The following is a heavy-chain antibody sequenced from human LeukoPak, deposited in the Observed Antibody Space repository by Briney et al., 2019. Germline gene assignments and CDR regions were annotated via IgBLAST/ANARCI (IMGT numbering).Heavy chain of an antibody. CDR1: GGSFSGYY. J-gene: IGHJ4*02. V-gene: IGHV4-34*01. D-gene: IGHD3-10*01. CDR3: ARRGRGSGSYYKRAIDY. Sequence: PSETLSLTCAVYGGSFSGYYWSWIRQPPGKGLEWIGEINHSGSTNYNPSLKSRVTISVDTSKNQFSLKLSSVTAADTAVYYCARRGRGSGSYYKRAIDYWGQGNLVTVSS. CDR2: INHSGST.